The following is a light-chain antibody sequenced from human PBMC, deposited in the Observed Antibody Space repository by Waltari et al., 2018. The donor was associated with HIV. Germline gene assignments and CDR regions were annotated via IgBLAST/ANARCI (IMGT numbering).Light chain of an antibody. CDR3: QSADSSYVV. J-gene: IGLJ2*01. Sequence: SHELTQPPSVSVSPGQTARITCSGDALPKHYAYWYQQKPGQAPVLVIYKDSERPSGIPERFSGSSSGTTVTLTISGVQAEDEADYYCQSADSSYVVFGGGTKLTVL. CDR1: ALPKHY. V-gene: IGLV3-25*03. CDR2: KDS.